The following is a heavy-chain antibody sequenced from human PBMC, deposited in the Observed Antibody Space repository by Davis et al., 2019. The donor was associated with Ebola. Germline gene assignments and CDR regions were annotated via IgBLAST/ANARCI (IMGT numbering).Heavy chain of an antibody. Sequence: SSVKVSCKASVCTFSSYAINWVRQAPGQGLEWVGRIIPILGIANYAQKFQGRVTITADKSTSTAYMELSLRSDDTAVYYCARDAQDSSGYLSWFDPWGQGTLVTVSS. J-gene: IGHJ5*02. D-gene: IGHD3-22*01. CDR2: IIPILGIA. CDR1: VCTFSSYA. V-gene: IGHV1-69*04. CDR3: ARDAQDSSGYLSWFDP.